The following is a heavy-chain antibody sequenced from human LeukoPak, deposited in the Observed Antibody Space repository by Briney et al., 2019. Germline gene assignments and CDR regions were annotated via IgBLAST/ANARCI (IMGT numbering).Heavy chain of an antibody. CDR2: ISYDGNNK. V-gene: IGHV3-30*04. CDR1: GFTFSSYA. D-gene: IGHD4-17*01. CDR3: ARDYGDYVFDY. Sequence: GGSLRLSCAASGFTFSSYAMHWVRQAPGKGLEWVAVISYDGNNKNHAESVKGRLTVSRDNSKNTLFLQMNSLRTEDTAVYFCARDYGDYVFDYWGRGTLVTVSS. J-gene: IGHJ4*02.